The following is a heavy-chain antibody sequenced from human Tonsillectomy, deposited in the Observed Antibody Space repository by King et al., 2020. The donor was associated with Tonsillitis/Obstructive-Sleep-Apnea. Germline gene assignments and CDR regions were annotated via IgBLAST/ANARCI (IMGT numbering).Heavy chain of an antibody. CDR3: ASAKAAAGLYYFDY. CDR2: IYYSGST. J-gene: IGHJ4*02. CDR1: GGSVSSGSYY. V-gene: IGHV4-61*01. Sequence: VQLQESGPGLVKPSETLSLTCTVSGGSVSSGSYYWSWIRQPPGKGLEWIGYIYYSGSTNYNPSLKSRVTISVDTSKNQFSLKLSSVTAADTAVYYCASAKAAAGLYYFDYWGQGTLVTVSS. D-gene: IGHD6-13*01.